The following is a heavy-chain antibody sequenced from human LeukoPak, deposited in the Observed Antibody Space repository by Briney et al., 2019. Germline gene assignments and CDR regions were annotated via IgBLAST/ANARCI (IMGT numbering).Heavy chain of an antibody. V-gene: IGHV4-30-2*01. CDR2: IYYDDRT. CDR3: ARGDCRGGSCYTGTAWFDT. Sequence: SETLSLTCAVSGASISSGGYSWPWIRQPPGKNLEWIGYIYYDDRTSYNPSLKSRLTISADRSKNQFSLNLSSVTAADTAVYYCARGDCRGGSCYTGTAWFDTWGQGTRVTVSS. CDR1: GASISSGGYS. D-gene: IGHD2-15*01. J-gene: IGHJ5*02.